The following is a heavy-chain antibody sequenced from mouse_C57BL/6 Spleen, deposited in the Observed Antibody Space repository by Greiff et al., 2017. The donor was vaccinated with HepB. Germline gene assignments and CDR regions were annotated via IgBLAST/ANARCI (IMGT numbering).Heavy chain of an antibody. J-gene: IGHJ4*01. V-gene: IGHV1-82*01. D-gene: IGHD1-1*01. CDR1: GYAFSSSW. Sequence: VQLQQSGPELVKPGASVKISCKASGYAFSSSWMNWVKQRPGKGLEWIGRIYPGDGDTNYNGKFKGKATLTADKSSSTAYMQLSSLTSEDSAVYFCARHEAYGSPYAMDYWGQGTSVTVSS. CDR2: IYPGDGDT. CDR3: ARHEAYGSPYAMDY.